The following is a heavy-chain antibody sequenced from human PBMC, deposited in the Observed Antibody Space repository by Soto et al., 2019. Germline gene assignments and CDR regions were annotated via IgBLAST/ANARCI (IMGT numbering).Heavy chain of an antibody. CDR3: AQVPRYTATPPDDY. CDR2: ISYDGTNK. Sequence: GGSLRLSCVGSGFTFGSYGMHWVRQAPGKGLEWVAVISYDGTNKYYTDSVKGRFTISRDNSKNTLFLQMNSLRAEDTAVYYCAQVPRYTATPPDDYWGQGTLVTVSS. J-gene: IGHJ4*02. CDR1: GFTFGSYG. V-gene: IGHV3-30*18. D-gene: IGHD5-18*01.